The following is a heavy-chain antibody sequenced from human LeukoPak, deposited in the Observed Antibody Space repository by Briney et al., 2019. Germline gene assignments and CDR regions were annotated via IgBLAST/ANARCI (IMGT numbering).Heavy chain of an antibody. V-gene: IGHV4-34*01. CDR3: ARLLRYFDWLLTQPYAFDI. D-gene: IGHD3-9*01. Sequence: SETLSLTCAVYGGSFSGYYWSWIRQPPGKGLEWIGEINHRGSTNYNPSLKSRGTISVDTSKNQFSLKLSSVTAADTAVYYCARLLRYFDWLLTQPYAFDIWGQGTMVTVSS. J-gene: IGHJ3*02. CDR1: GGSFSGYY. CDR2: INHRGST.